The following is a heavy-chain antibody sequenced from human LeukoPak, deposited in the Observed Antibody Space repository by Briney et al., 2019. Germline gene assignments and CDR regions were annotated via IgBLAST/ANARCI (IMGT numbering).Heavy chain of an antibody. CDR3: ARRRRQRGVAAAPFDY. V-gene: IGHV4-34*01. CDR2: INHSGST. CDR1: GGSFSGYY. Sequence: SETLSLTCAVYGGSFSGYYWSWIRQPPGKGLEWIGEINHSGSTNYNPSLKSRVTISVDTSKNQFSLKLSSVTAADTAVYYCARRRRQRGVAAAPFDYWGQGTLVTVSS. J-gene: IGHJ4*02. D-gene: IGHD6-13*01.